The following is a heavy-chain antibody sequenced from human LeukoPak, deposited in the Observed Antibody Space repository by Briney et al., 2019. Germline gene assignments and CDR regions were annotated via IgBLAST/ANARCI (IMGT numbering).Heavy chain of an antibody. D-gene: IGHD3-9*01. CDR1: GYTFTAYY. CDR2: INPNSGGT. Sequence: GASVKVSCKASGYTFTAYYLHWVRQAPGQGLEWMGWINPNSGGTDYAQKFQGRVTMTTDTSISTAYMQLSRLRSDDTAVYYCARVGYYDILTGTDWGQGTLVTVSS. CDR3: ARVGYYDILTGTD. V-gene: IGHV1-2*02. J-gene: IGHJ4*02.